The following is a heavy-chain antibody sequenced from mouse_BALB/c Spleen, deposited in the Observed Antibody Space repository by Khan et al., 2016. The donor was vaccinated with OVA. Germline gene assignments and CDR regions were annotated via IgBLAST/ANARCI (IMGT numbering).Heavy chain of an antibody. V-gene: IGHV3-2*02. CDR2: ISYSGST. Sequence: EVELVESGPGLVKPSQSLSLTCTVTGYSITSDYAWNWIRQFPGNKLEWMGYISYSGSTSYNPSLKSRISITRDTSKNQFFLQLNSVTTEDTATYYCARPIMANWGQGTTPTVSS. J-gene: IGHJ2*01. CDR1: GYSITSDYA. CDR3: ARPIMAN.